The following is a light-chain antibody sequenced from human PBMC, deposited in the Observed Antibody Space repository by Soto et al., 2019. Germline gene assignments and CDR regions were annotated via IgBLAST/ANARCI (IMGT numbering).Light chain of an antibody. CDR1: QSVSSR. CDR2: DAY. J-gene: IGKJ1*01. V-gene: IGKV1-5*01. CDR3: QQYNSFAWT. Sequence: TQSPATLSFSPGERATLSCRASQSVSSRYLAWYHQKPGMAPKLLISDAYTLESGVPSRFSGSGSGPEFTLTISSLQPDDFGTYYCQQYNSFAWTFGQGTKVDIK.